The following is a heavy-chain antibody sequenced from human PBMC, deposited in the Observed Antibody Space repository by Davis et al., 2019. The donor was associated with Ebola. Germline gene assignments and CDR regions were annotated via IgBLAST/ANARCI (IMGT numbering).Heavy chain of an antibody. D-gene: IGHD3-3*01. V-gene: IGHV1-46*01. CDR1: GYTFTSYY. J-gene: IGHJ6*02. CDR2: INPSGGST. Sequence: AASLKVSCKASGYTFTSYYMHWVRQAPGQGLEWMGIINPSGGSTSYAQKFQGRVTMTRDTSTSTVYMELSSLRSEDTAVYYCARDKEGLSYYYYGMDVWGQGTTVTVSS. CDR3: ARDKEGLSYYYYGMDV.